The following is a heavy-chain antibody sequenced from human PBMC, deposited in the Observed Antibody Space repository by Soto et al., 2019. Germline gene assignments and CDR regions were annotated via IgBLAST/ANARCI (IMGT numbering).Heavy chain of an antibody. CDR3: ARDGGWRGFDV. V-gene: IGHV4-30-2*01. CDR2: ISHSGDT. Sequence: QVQLQESGSGLLKPSQTLSLTCAVSGESIISGAYSWSWIRQPPGKGLEWIGYISHSGDTYYNPSLKSRATISIDRSRDQFSLNLNFVTAADAAVYFCARDGGWRGFDVWGQGTTVNVSS. J-gene: IGHJ6*02. CDR1: GESIISGAYS. D-gene: IGHD2-15*01.